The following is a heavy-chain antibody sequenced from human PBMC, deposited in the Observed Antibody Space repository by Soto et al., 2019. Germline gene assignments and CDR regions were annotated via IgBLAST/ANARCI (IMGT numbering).Heavy chain of an antibody. J-gene: IGHJ3*02. CDR2: IRSKANSYAT. CDR3: TRWVWGSSTEALDI. Sequence: EVQLVESGGGLVQPGGSLKLSCAASGFTFSGSAMHWVRQASGKGLEWVGRIRSKANSYATAYAASVKGRFTISRDDSKNTAYLQMNSLKTEDTAVYYCTRWVWGSSTEALDIWGQGTMVTVSS. CDR1: GFTFSGSA. D-gene: IGHD3-16*01. V-gene: IGHV3-73*01.